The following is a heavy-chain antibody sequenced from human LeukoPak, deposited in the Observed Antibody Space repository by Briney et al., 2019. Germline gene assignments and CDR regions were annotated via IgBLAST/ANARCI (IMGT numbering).Heavy chain of an antibody. D-gene: IGHD6-25*01. V-gene: IGHV1-2*02. Sequence: ASVKVSCKASGYTFTGSYIHWLRQAPGQGLEWMGWINPNSGGTNYAQKFQGRVTMTRDTSTSTAYMELRSLRSDDTAVYYCARDKRYALDIWGQGTMVTVSS. CDR2: INPNSGGT. J-gene: IGHJ3*02. CDR3: ARDKRYALDI. CDR1: GYTFTGSY.